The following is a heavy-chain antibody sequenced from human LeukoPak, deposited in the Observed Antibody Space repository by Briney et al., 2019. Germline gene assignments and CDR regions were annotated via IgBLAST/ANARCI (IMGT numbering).Heavy chain of an antibody. V-gene: IGHV1-8*01. CDR1: GYTFTSYD. J-gene: IGHJ5*02. CDR3: ARDRDVTGTIYNWFDL. D-gene: IGHD1-7*01. CDR2: MNPNSGNT. Sequence: ASVTVSCKASGYTFTSYDINWVRQAPGQGLEWMGWMNPNSGNTGYAQKFQGRVTMTRNTSISTAYMELSSLRSEDTAVYYCARDRDVTGTIYNWFDLWGQGTLVTVSS.